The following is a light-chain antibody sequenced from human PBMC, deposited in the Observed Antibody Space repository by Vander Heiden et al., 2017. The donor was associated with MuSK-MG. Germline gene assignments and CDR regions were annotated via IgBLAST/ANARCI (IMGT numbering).Light chain of an antibody. CDR1: QSVSRSY. CDR2: GAS. V-gene: IGKV3-20*01. J-gene: IGKJ4*01. CDR3: HQYGSSKLT. Sequence: EIVLSQSPGTLSLSPGERATLSCRASQSVSRSYLAWYQQKPGQAPRLLIYGASSRATGIPDRFSGSGSGTDFTLTISRLEPEDFAVYYCHQYGSSKLTFGGGTKVEIK.